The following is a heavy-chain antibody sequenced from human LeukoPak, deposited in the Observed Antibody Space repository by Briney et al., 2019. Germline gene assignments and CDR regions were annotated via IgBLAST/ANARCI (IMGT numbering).Heavy chain of an antibody. Sequence: SETLSLTCTVSGGSISSYYWSWIRQPPGKGLEWIEYIYYSGSTNYNTSLKSRVTISVDTSKNQFSLKLSSVTAADTAVYYCARIDSSSWYVYFDYWGQGTLVTVSS. V-gene: IGHV4-59*01. CDR2: IYYSGST. CDR3: ARIDSSSWYVYFDY. CDR1: GGSISSYY. J-gene: IGHJ4*02. D-gene: IGHD6-13*01.